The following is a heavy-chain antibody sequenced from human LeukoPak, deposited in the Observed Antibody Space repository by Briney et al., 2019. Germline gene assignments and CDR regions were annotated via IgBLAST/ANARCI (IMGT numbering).Heavy chain of an antibody. CDR2: ISPDGSAT. CDR3: VRSIDY. V-gene: IGHV3-7*01. Sequence: GGSLRLSCEGSGFTFSDHWMSWVRQAPGKGLEWVANISPDGSATFYVDSVKGRFTISRDNGKNSLYLQMLSLRAEDTAVYYCVRSIDYWGQGTLVTVSS. J-gene: IGHJ4*02. CDR1: GFTFSDHW.